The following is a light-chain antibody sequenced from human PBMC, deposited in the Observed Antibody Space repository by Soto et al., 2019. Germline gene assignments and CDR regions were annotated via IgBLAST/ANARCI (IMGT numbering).Light chain of an antibody. CDR2: RND. CDR3: QSYDSSLSGWV. Sequence: QSVLTQPPSASGTPGQRITISCSGRFSNIGSNIVTWYQQLPGSAPKLLMYRNDERPSGVSDRISASKSGTSASLAISGLQSEDEADYYCQSYDSSLSGWVFGGGTKLTVL. CDR1: FSNIGSNI. J-gene: IGLJ3*02. V-gene: IGLV1-44*01.